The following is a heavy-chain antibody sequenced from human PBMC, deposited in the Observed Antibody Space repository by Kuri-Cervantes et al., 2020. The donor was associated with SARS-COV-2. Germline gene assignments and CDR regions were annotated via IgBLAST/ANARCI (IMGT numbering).Heavy chain of an antibody. CDR2: INHSGST. J-gene: IGHJ4*02. D-gene: IGHD3-16*01. Sequence: ESLKISCVASGFSVSNNYMSWVRQAPGKGLEWIGEINHSGSTNYNPSLKSRVTISVDTSKNQFSLKLSSVTAADTAVYYCARAWGYWGQGTLVTVSS. CDR3: ARAWGY. CDR1: GFSVSNNY. V-gene: IGHV4-34*01.